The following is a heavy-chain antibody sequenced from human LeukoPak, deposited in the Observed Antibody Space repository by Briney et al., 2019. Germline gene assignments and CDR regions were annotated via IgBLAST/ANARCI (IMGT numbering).Heavy chain of an antibody. Sequence: GGSLRLSCAASGFTFSSYSMNWVRQAPGKGLEWVAYIRGSGSPIYYADSVKGRFTISRDNAKNSLYLQMNSLRDEDTAVYYCVRDPDALDFWGQGTPVTVSS. CDR1: GFTFSSYS. J-gene: IGHJ4*02. V-gene: IGHV3-48*02. CDR3: VRDPDALDF. CDR2: IRGSGSPI.